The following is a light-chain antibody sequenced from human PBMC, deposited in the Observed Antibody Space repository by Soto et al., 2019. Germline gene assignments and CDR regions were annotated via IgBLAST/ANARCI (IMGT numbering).Light chain of an antibody. V-gene: IGKV3-20*01. CDR3: QQYGNSPWT. Sequence: EVVLTQSPATLSVSPGDRATLSCRASQSVSRNLAWYQQKPGQAPRLLIYSTSSRATGIPDRFSGSGSGTDFTLTISRLEPEDFAVYYCQQYGNSPWTFGQGTKVDI. J-gene: IGKJ1*01. CDR2: STS. CDR1: QSVSRN.